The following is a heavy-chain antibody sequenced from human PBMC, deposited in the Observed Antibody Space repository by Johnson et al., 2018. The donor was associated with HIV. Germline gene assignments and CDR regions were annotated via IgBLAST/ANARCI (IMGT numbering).Heavy chain of an antibody. J-gene: IGHJ3*02. D-gene: IGHD1-26*01. CDR2: INQDESEK. CDR1: GFIFSSYW. Sequence: VQLVESGGGLVQPGGSLRLSCAASGFIFSSYWMSWVRQAPGKGLEWVANINQDESEKYYVDSVKGRFTISRDNAKNSLYLQMNSLRVEDTAVYYCAKAKYYVYAFDIWGPGTMVTVSS. V-gene: IGHV3-7*01. CDR3: AKAKYYVYAFDI.